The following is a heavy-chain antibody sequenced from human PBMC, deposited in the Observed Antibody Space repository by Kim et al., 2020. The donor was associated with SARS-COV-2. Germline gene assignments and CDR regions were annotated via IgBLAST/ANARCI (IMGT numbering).Heavy chain of an antibody. Sequence: SETLSLTCTVSGGSISSSSYYWGWIRQPPGKGLEWIGSIYYSGSTYYNPSLKSRVTISVDTSKNQFSLKLSSVTAADTAVYYCARHNDYSKRGVDYWGQGTLVTVSS. D-gene: IGHD4-4*01. CDR3: ARHNDYSKRGVDY. J-gene: IGHJ4*02. CDR2: IYYSGST. CDR1: GGSISSSSYY. V-gene: IGHV4-39*01.